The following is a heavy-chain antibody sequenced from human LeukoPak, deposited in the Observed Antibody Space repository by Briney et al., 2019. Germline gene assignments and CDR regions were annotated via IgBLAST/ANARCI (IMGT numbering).Heavy chain of an antibody. CDR3: AKQELLWFGEPGGAFDI. D-gene: IGHD3-10*01. CDR2: ISGSGGST. V-gene: IGHV3-23*01. J-gene: IGHJ3*02. Sequence: PGGSLRLSCAASGSTFSSYAMGWVRQPPGKGLEWVSAISGSGGSTYYADSVKGRFTISRDNSKNTLYLQMNSLRAEDTAVYYCAKQELLWFGEPGGAFDIWGQGTMVTVSS. CDR1: GSTFSSYA.